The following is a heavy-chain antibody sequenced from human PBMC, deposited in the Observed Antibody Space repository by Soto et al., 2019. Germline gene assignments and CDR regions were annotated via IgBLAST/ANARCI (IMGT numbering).Heavy chain of an antibody. CDR1: GYSFTSYW. Sequence: VESLKISCKGSGYSFTSYWIGWVRQMPGKGLEWMGIIYPGDSDTRYSPSFQGQVTISADKSISTAYLQWSSLKASDTAMYYCARLVPAAMYYYYYMDVWGKGTTVTVSS. CDR2: IYPGDSDT. V-gene: IGHV5-51*01. J-gene: IGHJ6*03. D-gene: IGHD2-2*01. CDR3: ARLVPAAMYYYYYMDV.